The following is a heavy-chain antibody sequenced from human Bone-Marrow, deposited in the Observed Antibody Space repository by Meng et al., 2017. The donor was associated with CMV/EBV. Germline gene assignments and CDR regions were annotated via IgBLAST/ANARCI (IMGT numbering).Heavy chain of an antibody. CDR2: IHWSDGSR. D-gene: IGHD6-6*01. CDR3: ARWAARRGWLASDY. Sequence: GESLKISCVASGFTFDDYGLNWVRQVPGKGLEWVAGIHWSDGSRGYADSVNGRFTISRDNAKNSLYLQMDSLRVEDTALYYCARWAARRGWLASDYWGQGPLVTVSS. J-gene: IGHJ4*02. CDR1: GFTFDDYG. V-gene: IGHV3-20*04.